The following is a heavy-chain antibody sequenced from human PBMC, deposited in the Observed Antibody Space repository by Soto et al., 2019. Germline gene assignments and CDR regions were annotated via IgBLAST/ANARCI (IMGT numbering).Heavy chain of an antibody. CDR3: ARAAPCICGGEPCYRLDNWFEL. Sequence: QGQLVQSGAEVRKPGSSVKVSYKASGGPFRNFGVTWVRQAPGQGLEWMGAIIPIFGTPKYAQKFQGRVTITADESTGTSYLEVGNPRFEDTAVYYCARAAPCICGGEPCYRLDNWFELWGQGTLVTVSS. CDR1: GGPFRNFG. D-gene: IGHD2-21*01. J-gene: IGHJ5*02. CDR2: IIPIFGTP. V-gene: IGHV1-69*01.